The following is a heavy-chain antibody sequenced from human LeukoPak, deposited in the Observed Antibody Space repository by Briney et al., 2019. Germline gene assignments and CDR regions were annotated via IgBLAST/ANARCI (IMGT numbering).Heavy chain of an antibody. D-gene: IGHD1-26*01. J-gene: IGHJ4*02. Sequence: SETLSLTCAVYGGSFSGYYWSWIRQPPGKGLEWIGEINHSGSTNYNPSLKSRVTISVDTSKNQFSLKLSSVTAADTAVYYCARGLWLTLVGASHWGQGTLVTVSS. CDR1: GGSFSGYY. CDR2: INHSGST. CDR3: ARGLWLTLVGASH. V-gene: IGHV4-34*01.